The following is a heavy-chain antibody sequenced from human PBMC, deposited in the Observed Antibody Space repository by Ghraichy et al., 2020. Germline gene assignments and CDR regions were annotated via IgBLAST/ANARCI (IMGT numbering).Heavy chain of an antibody. D-gene: IGHD3-3*01. CDR2: ISGSGGST. J-gene: IGHJ4*02. CDR3: AKDRVRGYDLWSGYYLFDY. V-gene: IGHV3-23*01. Sequence: GGSLRLSCAASGFTFSSYAMSWVRQAPGKGLEWVSAISGSGGSTYYADSVKGRFTISRDNSKNTLYLQMNSLRAEDTAVYYCAKDRVRGYDLWSGYYLFDYWGQGTLVIVSA. CDR1: GFTFSSYA.